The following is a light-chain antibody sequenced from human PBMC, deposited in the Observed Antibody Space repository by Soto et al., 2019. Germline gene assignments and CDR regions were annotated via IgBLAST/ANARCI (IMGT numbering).Light chain of an antibody. Sequence: EIVMTQSPVTLSASPWESATLSFTASQSADNNVAWYQQKPGQAPRLLIVGSFARATGIPARLSGSGSGSEFTLTISNLQSEDFAVYYCQQYNTWPPITFGQGTRLEIK. CDR1: QSADNN. V-gene: IGKV3-15*01. CDR2: GSF. J-gene: IGKJ5*01. CDR3: QQYNTWPPIT.